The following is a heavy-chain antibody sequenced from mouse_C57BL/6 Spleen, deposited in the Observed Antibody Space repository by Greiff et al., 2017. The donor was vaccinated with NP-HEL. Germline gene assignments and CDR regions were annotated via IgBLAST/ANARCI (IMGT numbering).Heavy chain of an antibody. CDR2: IRNKANGYTT. CDR3: ARTYYSNPWFAY. Sequence: EVMLVESGGVLVQPGGSLSLSCAASGFTFTDYYMSWVRQPPGKALEWLGFIRNKANGYTTEYSASVKGRFTISRDNSQSILYLQMNALRAEDSATYYCARTYYSNPWFAYWGQGTLVTVSA. V-gene: IGHV7-3*01. CDR1: GFTFTDYY. J-gene: IGHJ3*01. D-gene: IGHD2-5*01.